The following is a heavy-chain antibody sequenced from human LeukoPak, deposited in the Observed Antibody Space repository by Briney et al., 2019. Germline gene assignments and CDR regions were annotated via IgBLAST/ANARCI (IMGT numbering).Heavy chain of an antibody. D-gene: IGHD3-16*01. CDR1: GFTFSNYW. CDR2: IKQDGSEK. J-gene: IGHJ3*02. Sequence: GGSLRLSCEASGFTFSNYWMSWVRQAPGKGLEWVANIKQDGSEKNYVDSVKGRFTISRDNAKNSLYLQMSSLRAEDTAVYYCARGSDYHDAFGIWGQGTMVTVSS. V-gene: IGHV3-7*01. CDR3: ARGSDYHDAFGI.